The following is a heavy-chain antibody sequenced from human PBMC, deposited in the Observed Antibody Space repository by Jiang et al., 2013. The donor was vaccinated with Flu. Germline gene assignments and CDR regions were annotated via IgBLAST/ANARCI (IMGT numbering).Heavy chain of an antibody. CDR3: ASAGDYDQVWGSPPTA. CDR2: IKEDGGEK. D-gene: IGHD3-16*01. J-gene: IGHJ4*02. Sequence: APRKGLEWVANIKEDGGEKYYVDSVKGRFTISRDNAKRSLYLQMNSLRAEDTAVYYCASAGDYDQVWGSPPTAWGQGTLVTVSS. V-gene: IGHV3-7*01.